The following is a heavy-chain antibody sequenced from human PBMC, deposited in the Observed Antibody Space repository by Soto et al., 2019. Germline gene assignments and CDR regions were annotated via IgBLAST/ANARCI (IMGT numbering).Heavy chain of an antibody. J-gene: IGHJ3*02. Sequence: QVQLVQSGAEVKKPGASVKVSCKASGYTFTSYYMYWVRQAPGQGLEWMGIINPSGGSTSYAQKFQGRVTMTRDTSTSTVYMELSSLRSEDTAVYYCARIIEYSSSSQGPDAFDIWGQGTMVTVSS. CDR2: INPSGGST. CDR1: GYTFTSYY. D-gene: IGHD6-6*01. CDR3: ARIIEYSSSSQGPDAFDI. V-gene: IGHV1-46*01.